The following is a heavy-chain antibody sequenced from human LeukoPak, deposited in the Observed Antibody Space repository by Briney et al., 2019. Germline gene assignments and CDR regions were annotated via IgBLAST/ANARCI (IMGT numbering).Heavy chain of an antibody. J-gene: IGHJ4*02. Sequence: SETLSLTCAVSDDSISDYYLGWIRQPPGKGLEWIGYFHNSGTSTYNPSPKSRVTISADTSKNQFSLKLNSLTTADTAVYYCTRGPGWLIDYWGQGTLVTVSS. CDR2: FHNSGTS. CDR3: TRGPGWLIDY. CDR1: DDSISDYY. D-gene: IGHD3-16*01. V-gene: IGHV4-59*01.